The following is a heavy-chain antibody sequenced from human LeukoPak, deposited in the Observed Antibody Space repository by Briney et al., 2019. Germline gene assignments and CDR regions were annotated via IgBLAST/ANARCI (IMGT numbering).Heavy chain of an antibody. CDR3: ARLWVATIWN. CDR2: IYYSGST. D-gene: IGHD5-12*01. Sequence: SGALFLTCTVSGGSISSSSYYWGWTRQPPGKGLEWLGSIYYSGSTYYNPSLKGRVTISVDTSKNQFSQKLSSVTAADTAVYYWARLWVATIWNWGQGTLVTVSS. CDR1: GGSISSSSYY. V-gene: IGHV4-39*01. J-gene: IGHJ4*02.